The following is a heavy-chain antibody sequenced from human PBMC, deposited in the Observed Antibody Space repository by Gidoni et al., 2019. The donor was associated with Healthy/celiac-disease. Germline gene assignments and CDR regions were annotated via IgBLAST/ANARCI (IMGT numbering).Heavy chain of an antibody. CDR2: IIPILGIA. V-gene: IGHV1-69*09. CDR3: ARSPIPVLYCSSTSCYEGWFDP. J-gene: IGHJ5*02. D-gene: IGHD2-2*01. Sequence: QVQLVQSGAEVKKPGSSVKASWKASGGTCSSYGSSWGRQAPGQVLEWMGRIIPILGIANYAQKFQGRVTITADKSTSTSYMELSSLRSEDTAVYYCARSPIPVLYCSSTSCYEGWFDPWGQGTLVTVSS. CDR1: GGTCSSYG.